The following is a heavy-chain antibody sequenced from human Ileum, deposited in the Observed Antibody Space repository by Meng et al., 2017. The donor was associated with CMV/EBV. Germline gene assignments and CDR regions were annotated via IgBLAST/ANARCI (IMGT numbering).Heavy chain of an antibody. D-gene: IGHD1-26*01. CDR1: RGSITSDGHY. CDR3: TKDRGNYIVDF. CDR2: IYYTGAT. V-gene: IGHV4-39*07. J-gene: IGHJ4*02. Sequence: QLQLQESGPGLVKPSGTLSLICSVSRGSITSDGHYWGWIRQPPGKGLEWIGSIYYTGATFYNPSLKSRITVSIDTSKNQFSLNLRSMTAADTAVYYCTKDRGNYIVDFWGQGTLVTVSS.